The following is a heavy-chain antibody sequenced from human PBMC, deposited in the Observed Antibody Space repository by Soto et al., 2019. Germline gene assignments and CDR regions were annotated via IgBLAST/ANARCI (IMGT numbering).Heavy chain of an antibody. CDR1: GFTFSSYW. J-gene: IGHJ6*02. CDR3: ASRDITMVRGVYYYYDMDV. D-gene: IGHD3-10*01. V-gene: IGHV3-7*05. CDR2: IKQDGSEK. Sequence: EVQLVESGEGLVQPGGSLRLSCAASGFTFSSYWMSWVRQAPGKGLEWVANIKQDGSEKYYVDSVKGRFTISRDNAKNSLYLQMNSLRAEDTAVYYCASRDITMVRGVYYYYDMDVWGQGTTVTVSS.